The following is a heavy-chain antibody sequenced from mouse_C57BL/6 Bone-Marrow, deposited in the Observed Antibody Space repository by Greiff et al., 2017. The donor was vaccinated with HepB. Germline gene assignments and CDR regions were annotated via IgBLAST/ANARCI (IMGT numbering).Heavy chain of an antibody. V-gene: IGHV1-55*01. D-gene: IGHD1-2*01. CDR1: GYTFTSYW. J-gene: IGHJ2*01. Sequence: QVQLKQPGAELVKPGASVKMSCKASGYTFTSYWITWVKQRPGQGLEWIGDIYPGSGSTNYNEKFKSKATLTVDTSSSTAYMQLSSLTSEDSAVYYCARRGGITTASYYFDYWGQGTTLTVSS. CDR3: ARRGGITTASYYFDY. CDR2: IYPGSGST.